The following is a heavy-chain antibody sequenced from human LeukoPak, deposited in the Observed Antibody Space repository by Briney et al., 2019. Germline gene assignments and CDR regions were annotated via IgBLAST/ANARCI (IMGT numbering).Heavy chain of an antibody. CDR1: GFTFNQHS. Sequence: PGGCLRLSCAASGFTFNQHSMSWIRQAPGKGLEWLSYISRTGGAVHYADSVEGRFTISRDNARNSLSLQMNGLRADDTAVYFCARGSSLIGGFAYWGRGTVVTLSS. J-gene: IGHJ4*02. V-gene: IGHV3-11*01. CDR3: ARGSSLIGGFAY. CDR2: ISRTGGAV. D-gene: IGHD2-8*01.